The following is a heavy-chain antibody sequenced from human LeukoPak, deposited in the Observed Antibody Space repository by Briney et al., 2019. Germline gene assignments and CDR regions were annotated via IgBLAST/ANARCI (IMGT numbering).Heavy chain of an antibody. V-gene: IGHV4-4*07. J-gene: IGHJ3*02. D-gene: IGHD2-2*01. CDR1: GGSISSYY. CDR2: IYTSGST. Sequence: SETLSLTCTVSGGSISSYYWSWIRQPAGKGLEWIGRIYTSGSTNYNPSLKSRVTMSVDTSKNQFSLKLSSVTAADTAVYYCAGDYCSSTSCIDAFDIWGQGTVVTVSS. CDR3: AGDYCSSTSCIDAFDI.